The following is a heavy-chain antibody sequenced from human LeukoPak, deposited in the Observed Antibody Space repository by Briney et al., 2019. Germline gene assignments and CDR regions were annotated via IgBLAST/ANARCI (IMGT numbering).Heavy chain of an antibody. Sequence: GGSLRLSCAASGFTFSSYAMSWVRQAPGKGLEWVSAISGSGGSTYYADSVKGRFTISGDNSKNTLYLQMNSLRAEDTAVYYCAGRSGWRGYYYGMDVWGQGTTVTVSS. V-gene: IGHV3-23*01. CDR2: ISGSGGST. CDR3: AGRSGWRGYYYGMDV. D-gene: IGHD6-19*01. J-gene: IGHJ6*02. CDR1: GFTFSSYA.